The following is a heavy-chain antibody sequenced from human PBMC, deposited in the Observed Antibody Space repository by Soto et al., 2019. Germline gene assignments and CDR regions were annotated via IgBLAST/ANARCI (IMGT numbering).Heavy chain of an antibody. CDR1: GXTFSSYG. CDR3: ARSKVPAAIPDPLDY. D-gene: IGHD2-2*01. Sequence: PGGSLRLSCAASGXTFSSYGMHWVRQAPGKGLEWVAVIWYDGSNKYYADSVKGRFTISRDNSKNTLYLQMNSLRAEDTAVYYCARSKVPAAIPDPLDYWGQGTLVTVSS. V-gene: IGHV3-33*01. CDR2: IWYDGSNK. J-gene: IGHJ4*02.